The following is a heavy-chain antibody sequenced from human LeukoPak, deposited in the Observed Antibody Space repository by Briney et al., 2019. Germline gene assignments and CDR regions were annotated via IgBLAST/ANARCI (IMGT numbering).Heavy chain of an antibody. CDR1: GTSITSYGYY. D-gene: IGHD1-26*01. J-gene: IGHJ3*02. CDR3: ARLGAAYALDI. V-gene: IGHV4-31*01. CDR2: VYDSRNN. Sequence: PSQTLSLTCTVSGTSITSYGYYWIWLPQHPGQDLVWIMHVYDSRNNHFNPSMDSLITITVDTSENQFSLILSPVTAADAGVYYCARLGAAYALDIWGQGTVVTVSS.